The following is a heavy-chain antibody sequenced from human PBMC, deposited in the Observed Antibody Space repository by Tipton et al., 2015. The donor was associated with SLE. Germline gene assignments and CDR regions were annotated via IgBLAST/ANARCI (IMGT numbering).Heavy chain of an antibody. V-gene: IGHV4-59*11. D-gene: IGHD7-27*01. CDR1: GGSISSHY. Sequence: TLSLTCAVFGGSISSHYWSCIRQPPGKGLEWIGYVTYSGRGSVNYNPSLKSRITMPVDTSKNQFSLKLSSVTAADTAVYYCARDHWGSLDSWGQGTLVTVSS. CDR3: ARDHWGSLDS. CDR2: VTYSGRGSV. J-gene: IGHJ4*02.